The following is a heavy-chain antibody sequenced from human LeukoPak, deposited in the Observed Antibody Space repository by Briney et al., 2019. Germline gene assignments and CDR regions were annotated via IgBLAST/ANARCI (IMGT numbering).Heavy chain of an antibody. D-gene: IGHD2-15*01. CDR1: GFTFSNYA. CDR3: AKVRCSSGTCYLDHFDY. V-gene: IGHV3-23*01. CDR2: VIGSGDKT. J-gene: IGHJ4*02. Sequence: GGSLRLSCAASGFTFSNYAMNWVRQAPGKGLEWVSAVIGSGDKTKYADSVKGRFTISRDNSKNTLYLQMNSLRAEDTSVYYCAKVRCSSGTCYLDHFDYWGQGTLVTVSS.